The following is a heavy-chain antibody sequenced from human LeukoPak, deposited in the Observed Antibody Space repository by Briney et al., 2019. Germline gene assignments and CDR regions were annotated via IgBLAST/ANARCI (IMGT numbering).Heavy chain of an antibody. Sequence: SETLSLTCTVSGGSISCGSISSYYWSWVRQPAGKGLEWIGRTYTSGTTNYNPSLKSRVTMSVDTSKNQFSLKLNSVTAADTAVYYCARGAPSDYWGQGTLVTVSS. V-gene: IGHV4-4*07. CDR2: TYTSGTT. CDR3: ARGAPSDY. J-gene: IGHJ4*02. CDR1: GGSISCGSISSYY.